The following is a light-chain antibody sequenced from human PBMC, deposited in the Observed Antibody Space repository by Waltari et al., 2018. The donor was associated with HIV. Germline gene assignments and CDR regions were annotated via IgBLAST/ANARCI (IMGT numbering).Light chain of an antibody. CDR3: SSYTLTSTYV. Sequence: QSALTQPASVSGAPGQSLPTPSTGPTRDVGGYASVPWYQQHPGKAPKLIIYDVNHRTSGVSNRFSGSKSGNTASLTISGLQAEDEADYYCSSYTLTSTYVFGTGTKVTVL. CDR1: TRDVGGYAS. J-gene: IGLJ1*01. CDR2: DVN. V-gene: IGLV2-14*03.